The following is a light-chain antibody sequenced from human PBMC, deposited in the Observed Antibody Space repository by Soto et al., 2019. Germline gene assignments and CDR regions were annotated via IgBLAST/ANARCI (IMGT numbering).Light chain of an antibody. Sequence: IEMTQSPSSLSASVGDRVPITCQARQDIKNYLNWYQQKPGEAPKLLIYAASNLQSGVPSRFSGGGSGTDFTLTITGLHPEDSATYYCHQSYRTPVTFGGGTKV. CDR2: AAS. J-gene: IGKJ4*01. V-gene: IGKV1-39*01. CDR3: HQSYRTPVT. CDR1: QDIKNY.